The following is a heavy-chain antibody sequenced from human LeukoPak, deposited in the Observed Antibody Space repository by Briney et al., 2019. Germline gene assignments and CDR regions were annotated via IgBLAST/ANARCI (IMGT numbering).Heavy chain of an antibody. CDR3: AREVYYYDSSAYYYFDY. V-gene: IGHV4-30-4*01. CDR1: GGSITSGDYY. CDR2: IYYSGST. D-gene: IGHD3-22*01. J-gene: IGHJ4*02. Sequence: SETLPLTCTVSGGSITSGDYYWSWIRQPPGKGLEWIGYIYYSGSTYYNPSLKSRVTISVDTSKNQFSLKLSSVTAADTAVYYCAREVYYYDSSAYYYFDYWGQGTLVTVSS.